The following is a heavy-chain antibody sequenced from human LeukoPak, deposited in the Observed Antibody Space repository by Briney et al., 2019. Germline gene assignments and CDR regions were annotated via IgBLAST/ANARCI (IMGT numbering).Heavy chain of an antibody. CDR3: ARAMASAGQYYFDF. CDR1: GXSISTSSHF. D-gene: IGHD6-13*01. V-gene: IGHV4-39*01. J-gene: IGHJ4*02. Sequence: SETLSLTCTVSGXSISTSSHFWGWIRQPPGKGLEWIGTVYSSGGTYYNPSLKSRVTISIDTSKNQFSLKLSSMTAADTALYYCARAMASAGQYYFDFWGQGTLVTVSS. CDR2: VYSSGGT.